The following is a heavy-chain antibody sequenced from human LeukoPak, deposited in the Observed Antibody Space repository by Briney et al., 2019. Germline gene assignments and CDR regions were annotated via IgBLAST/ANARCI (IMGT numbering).Heavy chain of an antibody. CDR2: IYYSGST. D-gene: IGHD4-11*01. CDR1: GGSISNYY. V-gene: IGHV4-59*01. J-gene: IGHJ4*02. Sequence: PSETLSLTCTVSGGSISNYYWSWIRQPPGKGLEWIAYIYYSGSTNYNPSLKGRITISVDTSKNQFSLKLSSVTAADTAVYYCARDSGSNYYFDYWGQGTLVTVSS. CDR3: ARDSGSNYYFDY.